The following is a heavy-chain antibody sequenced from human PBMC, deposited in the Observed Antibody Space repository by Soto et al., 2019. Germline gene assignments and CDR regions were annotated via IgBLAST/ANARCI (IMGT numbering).Heavy chain of an antibody. D-gene: IGHD3-10*01. Sequence: GGSLILSCAASRFTISSYAMSRVRQAPGKGLEWVSGISGTGRSTYYADSVKGRFTISRDNSKNTLYLQMSSLRVDDTAVYYCAKDEGFYFGSGTYYDEWGRGTLVNGSS. V-gene: IGHV3-23*01. CDR1: RFTISSYA. CDR2: ISGTGRST. CDR3: AKDEGFYFGSGTYYDE. J-gene: IGHJ4*02.